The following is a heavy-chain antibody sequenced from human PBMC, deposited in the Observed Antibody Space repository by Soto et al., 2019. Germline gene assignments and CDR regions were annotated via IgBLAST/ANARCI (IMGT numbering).Heavy chain of an antibody. CDR1: GYTFTSYG. CDR3: ARDSRITMIVVASDI. D-gene: IGHD3-22*01. Sequence: ASVKVSCKASGYTFTSYGISWVRQDPGQGPEWMGWISAYNGNTNYAQKLQGRVTMTTDTSTSTAYMELRSLRSDDTAVYYCARDSRITMIVVASDIWGQGTMVTVSS. V-gene: IGHV1-18*01. CDR2: ISAYNGNT. J-gene: IGHJ3*02.